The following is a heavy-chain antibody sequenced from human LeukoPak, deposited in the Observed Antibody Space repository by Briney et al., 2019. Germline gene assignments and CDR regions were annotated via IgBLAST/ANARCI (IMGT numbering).Heavy chain of an antibody. Sequence: SETLSPTWTVSAASISSGGYYWSWIRQHPGKGLEWIGYIYYSGSTYYNPSLKSRVTISVDTSKNQFSLKLSSVTAADTAVYYCASHHGGSEGLDYWGQGTLVTVSS. CDR3: ASHHGGSEGLDY. CDR2: IYYSGST. J-gene: IGHJ4*02. CDR1: AASISSGGYY. V-gene: IGHV4-31*02. D-gene: IGHD2-15*01.